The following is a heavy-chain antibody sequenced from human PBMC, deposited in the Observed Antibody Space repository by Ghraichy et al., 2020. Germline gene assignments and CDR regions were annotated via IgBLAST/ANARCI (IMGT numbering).Heavy chain of an antibody. CDR1: GFTFSSYA. CDR3: ARDMDYYGLGSYYNVLWFDP. CDR2: ISSNGGST. Sequence: LSLTCAASGFTFSSYAMHWVRQAPGKGLEYVSAISSNGGSTYYANSVKGRFTISRDNSKNTLYLQMGSLRAEDMAVYYCARDMDYYGLGSYYNVLWFDPWGQGTLVTVSS. D-gene: IGHD3-10*01. V-gene: IGHV3-64*01. J-gene: IGHJ5*02.